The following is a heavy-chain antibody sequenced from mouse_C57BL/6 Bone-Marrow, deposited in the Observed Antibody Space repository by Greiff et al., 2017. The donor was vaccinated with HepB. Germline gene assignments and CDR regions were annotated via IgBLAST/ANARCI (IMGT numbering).Heavy chain of an antibody. CDR2: ISNGGGST. CDR3: ARHGMVTFDY. D-gene: IGHD2-3*01. V-gene: IGHV5-12*01. Sequence: EVMLVESGGDLVKPGGSLKLSCAASGFTFSDYYMYWVRQTPEKRLEWVAYISNGGGSTYYPDTVKGRFTISRDNAKNTLYLQMSRLKSEDTAMYYCARHGMVTFDYWGQGTTLTVSS. CDR1: GFTFSDYY. J-gene: IGHJ2*01.